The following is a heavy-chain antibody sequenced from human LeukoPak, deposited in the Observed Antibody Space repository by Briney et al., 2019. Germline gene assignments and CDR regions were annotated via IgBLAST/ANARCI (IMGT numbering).Heavy chain of an antibody. J-gene: IGHJ4*02. V-gene: IGHV3-30*02. D-gene: IGHD6-6*01. Sequence: GGSLRLSCAASGFTFSSYWMHWVRQAPGKGLEWVTFIRYDGSNKYYADSVKGRFTISRDNSKNTLYLQMNSLRAEDTAVYYCARDPYSSSSPYRVRYFDYWGQGTLVTVSS. CDR1: GFTFSSYW. CDR2: IRYDGSNK. CDR3: ARDPYSSSSPYRVRYFDY.